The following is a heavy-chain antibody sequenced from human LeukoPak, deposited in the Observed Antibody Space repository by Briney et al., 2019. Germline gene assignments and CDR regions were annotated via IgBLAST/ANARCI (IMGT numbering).Heavy chain of an antibody. J-gene: IGHJ5*02. CDR3: AKVSYGSGSSNWFDP. CDR1: GFTFSSYA. V-gene: IGHV3-23*01. CDR2: ISGSGGST. Sequence: GGSLRLSCAASGFTFSSYAMSWVRQAPGKGLEWVSAISGSGGSTYYADSVKGRFTISRDNSKNTLYLQMNSLRAEDTAVYYCAKVSYGSGSSNWFDPWGQGTLVTVSS. D-gene: IGHD3-10*01.